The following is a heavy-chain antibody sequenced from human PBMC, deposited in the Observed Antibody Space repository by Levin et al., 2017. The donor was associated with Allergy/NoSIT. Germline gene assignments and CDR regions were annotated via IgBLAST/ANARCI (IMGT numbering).Heavy chain of an antibody. D-gene: IGHD4-17*01. V-gene: IGHV3-21*01. CDR1: GFTFSSYS. CDR2: ISSSSSYI. Sequence: GGSLRLSCAASGFTFSSYSMNWVRQAPGKGLEWVSSISSSSSYIYYADSVKGRFTISRDNAKNSLYLQMNSLRAEDTAVYYCAREASGGYDYGDYLYYYYYGMDVWGQGTTVTVSS. CDR3: AREASGGYDYGDYLYYYYYGMDV. J-gene: IGHJ6*02.